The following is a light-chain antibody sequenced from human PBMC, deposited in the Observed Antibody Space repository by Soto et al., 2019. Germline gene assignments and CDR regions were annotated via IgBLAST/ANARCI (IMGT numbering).Light chain of an antibody. V-gene: IGKV3-20*01. CDR2: GAS. CDR1: QSVSSSY. J-gene: IGKJ5*01. CDR3: QQYAVSPIT. Sequence: EIVLTQSPGTLSLSAGERATLSCRASQSVSSSYLACYQQKPGQAPTLLIYGASSRATGIPDRFSGNGSGRDFTLTITRLEPEDFAVFYCQQYAVSPITFGQGTRLEIK.